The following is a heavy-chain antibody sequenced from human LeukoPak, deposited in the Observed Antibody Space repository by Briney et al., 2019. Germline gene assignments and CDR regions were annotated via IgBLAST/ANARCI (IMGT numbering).Heavy chain of an antibody. V-gene: IGHV4-39*01. J-gene: IGHJ4*02. D-gene: IGHD2-2*01. CDR3: ARISIVVAPAYFDY. CDR2: MYYSGST. Sequence: SETLSLTCTVSGGSISSSSYHWGWIRQPPGKGLEWIGSMYYSGSTYYSPSLKSRVTVSVDTSKNQFSLNLSSVTAADTAVYYCARISIVVAPAYFDYWGQGTLVTVSS. CDR1: GGSISSSSYH.